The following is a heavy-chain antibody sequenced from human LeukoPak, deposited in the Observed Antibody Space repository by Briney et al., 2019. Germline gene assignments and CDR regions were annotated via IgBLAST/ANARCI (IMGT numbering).Heavy chain of an antibody. CDR2: IYTSGST. Sequence: SSQTLSLTRTVSGGSISSGSYYWSWIRQPAGKGLEWIGRIYTSGSTNYNPSLKSRVTISVDTSKNQFSLKLSSVTAADTAVYYCAREGYCSSTSCDAEYYYYYYMDVWGKGTTVTVSS. J-gene: IGHJ6*03. CDR3: AREGYCSSTSCDAEYYYYYYMDV. D-gene: IGHD2-2*01. V-gene: IGHV4-61*02. CDR1: GGSISSGSYY.